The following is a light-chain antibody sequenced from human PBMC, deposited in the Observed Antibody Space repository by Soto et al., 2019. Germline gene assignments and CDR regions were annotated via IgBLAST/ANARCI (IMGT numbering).Light chain of an antibody. CDR3: QQYNNWPFT. CDR1: QSVSSN. V-gene: IGKV3-15*01. J-gene: IGKJ3*01. CDR2: RAS. Sequence: EIVMTQSPATLSVSPGERATLSCRASQSVSSNLAWYQQKPGQAPRLLIYRASTRATGIPARFSGSGSGTEFPLTISSLQSEDFAVYCCQQYNNWPFTFGPGTKVDIK.